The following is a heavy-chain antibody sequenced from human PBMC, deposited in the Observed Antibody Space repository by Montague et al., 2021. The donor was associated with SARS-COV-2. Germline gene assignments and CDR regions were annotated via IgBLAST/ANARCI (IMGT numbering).Heavy chain of an antibody. CDR2: INHSGST. Sequence: SETLSLTCAVYGGSFSGYYWSWIRQPPGKGLEWIGEINHSGSTNYNPSLKSRVTISVDTSKNQFSLKLSSVTAADTAVYYCARGRYSSSWYGTPNWFDHWGQGTLVTVAS. J-gene: IGHJ5*02. D-gene: IGHD6-13*01. CDR1: GGSFSGYY. V-gene: IGHV4-34*01. CDR3: ARGRYSSSWYGTPNWFDH.